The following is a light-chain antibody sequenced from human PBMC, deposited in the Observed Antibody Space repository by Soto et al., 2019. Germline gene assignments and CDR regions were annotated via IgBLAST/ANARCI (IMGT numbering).Light chain of an antibody. Sequence: EIVLTQSPGTLSLSRGERATLSCRASQSISSNLAWYQQKPGQAPRLLIDDASTRAAGIPARFNGGGSGTEFTLTISSLQSEDFALYYCQQFHNWPLSFGGGTKV. CDR3: QQFHNWPLS. CDR1: QSISSN. CDR2: DAS. J-gene: IGKJ4*01. V-gene: IGKV3-15*01.